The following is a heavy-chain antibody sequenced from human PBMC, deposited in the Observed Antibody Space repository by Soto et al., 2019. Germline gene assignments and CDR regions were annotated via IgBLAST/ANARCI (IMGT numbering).Heavy chain of an antibody. CDR2: ISGVFGST. CDR3: AKEDGYVSFDY. D-gene: IGHD5-12*01. V-gene: IGHV3-23*01. Sequence: PGGSLRLSCAASGFTFSSYAMVWVRQAPGNGLEFVSAISGVFGSTYDADSVKGRFSISRCSSKNTLYLQMDSLRAEETAVYYCAKEDGYVSFDYWGQGQWSPSPQ. CDR1: GFTFSSYA. J-gene: IGHJ4*02.